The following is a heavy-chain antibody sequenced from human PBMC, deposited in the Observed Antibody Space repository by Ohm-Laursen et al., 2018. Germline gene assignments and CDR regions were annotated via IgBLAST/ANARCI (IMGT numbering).Heavy chain of an antibody. J-gene: IGHJ6*02. CDR3: ARDQTIFGVVIPSCYYYYGMDV. V-gene: IGHV1-2*02. D-gene: IGHD3-3*01. Sequence: SSVKVSCKSSGYTFTGYYMHWVRQAPGQGLEWMGWINPNSGDTNYAQKLQGRVTTTTDTSTSTAYMELRSLRSDDTAVYYWARDQTIFGVVIPSCYYYYGMDVWGQGTTVTVSS. CDR1: GYTFTGYY. CDR2: INPNSGDT.